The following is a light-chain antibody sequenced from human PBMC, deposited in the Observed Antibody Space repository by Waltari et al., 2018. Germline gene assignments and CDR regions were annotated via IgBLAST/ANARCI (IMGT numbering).Light chain of an antibody. J-gene: IGLJ1*01. CDR3: AAWDDSLSALYV. CDR2: WKN. Sequence: QSVLTQPPSASGTPGQRVTISCSGSSSNIGSNYVYWYQQLPGTAPKLLIYWKNQRPSVVPDRFSGSKSGTSASLAISGLRSEDEADYYCAAWDDSLSALYVFGTGTKVTVL. CDR1: SSNIGSNY. V-gene: IGLV1-47*01.